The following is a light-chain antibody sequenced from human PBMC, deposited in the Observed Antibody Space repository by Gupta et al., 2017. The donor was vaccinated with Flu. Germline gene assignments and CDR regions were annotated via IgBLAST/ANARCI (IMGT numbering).Light chain of an antibody. J-gene: IGLJ2*01. Sequence: QSALTQPASVSGSPGQSITIPCTGTSSDVGGYNYVSWYQQHPGKAPKLMIYEVSNRPSRVSNRFSGSKSGNTASLTISGLQAEDEADYYCSSYTSSSTLGGVFGGGTKLTVL. CDR1: SSDVGGYNY. CDR3: SSYTSSSTLGGV. V-gene: IGLV2-14*01. CDR2: EVS.